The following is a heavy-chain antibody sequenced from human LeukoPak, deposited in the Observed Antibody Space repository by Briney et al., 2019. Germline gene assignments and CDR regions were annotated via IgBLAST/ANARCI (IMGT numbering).Heavy chain of an antibody. V-gene: IGHV3-30-3*01. CDR1: GFTVSSNY. CDR3: ARENSADAFDF. CDR2: ISYDGSTK. D-gene: IGHD1/OR15-1a*01. Sequence: PGGSLRLSCAASGFTVSSNYMSWVRQAPGKGLEWVAIISYDGSTKYYAESVKGRFTISRDNSENTLYLQMNSLRTEDTAVYYCARENSADAFDFWGRGTMVIVSS. J-gene: IGHJ3*01.